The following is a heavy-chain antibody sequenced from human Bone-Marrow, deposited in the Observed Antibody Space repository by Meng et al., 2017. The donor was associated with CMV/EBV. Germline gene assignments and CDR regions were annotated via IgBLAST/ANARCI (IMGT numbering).Heavy chain of an antibody. J-gene: IGHJ5*02. CDR1: GYTFTGYY. CDR3: ARDSSSGGNWFDP. V-gene: IGHV1-2*02. CDR2: INPNSGGT. Sequence: ASVKVSSKASGYTFTGYYMHWVRQAPGQGLEWMGWINPNSGGTNYAQKFQGRVTMTRDTSISTASMELSRLRSDDTAAYYCARDSSSGGNWFDPWGQGTLVTVSS. D-gene: IGHD6-13*01.